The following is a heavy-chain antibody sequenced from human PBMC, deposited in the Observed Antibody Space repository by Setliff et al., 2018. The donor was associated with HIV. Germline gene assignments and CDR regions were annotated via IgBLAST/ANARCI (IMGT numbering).Heavy chain of an antibody. CDR1: GFTFGDYA. CDR3: ARNDSPDDC. Sequence: PGGSLRLSCTTSGFTFGDYAMSWVRQAPGKGLEWVGVIRSKVYGGTTEYAASVKGRFTISRDDSKSIAYLQMDSLKSEDTAVYYCARNDSPDDCWGQGTLVTVSS. J-gene: IGHJ4*02. V-gene: IGHV3-49*04. CDR2: IRSKVYGGTT. D-gene: IGHD3-22*01.